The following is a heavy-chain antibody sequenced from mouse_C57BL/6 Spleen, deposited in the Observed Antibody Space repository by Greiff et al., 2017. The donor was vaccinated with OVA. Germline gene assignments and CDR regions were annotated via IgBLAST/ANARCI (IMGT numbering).Heavy chain of an antibody. CDR2: INPSTGGT. D-gene: IGHD1-1*01. Sequence: EVKVEESGPELVKPGASVKISCKASGYSFTGYYMNWVKQSPEKSLEWIGEINPSTGGTTYNQKFKAKATLTVDKSSSTAYMQLKSLTSEDSAVYYCARADYGSSYDYWGQGTTLTVSS. J-gene: IGHJ2*01. V-gene: IGHV1-42*01. CDR3: ARADYGSSYDY. CDR1: GYSFTGYY.